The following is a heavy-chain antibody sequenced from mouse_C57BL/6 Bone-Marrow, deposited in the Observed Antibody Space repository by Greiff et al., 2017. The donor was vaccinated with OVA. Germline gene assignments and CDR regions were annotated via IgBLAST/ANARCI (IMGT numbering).Heavy chain of an antibody. CDR2: IRSKSSNYAT. J-gene: IGHJ4*01. CDR3: VREDYGSAYYYAMDY. D-gene: IGHD1-1*01. Sequence: EVKLVESGGGLVQPKGSLKLSCAACGGVVNVDGLHWVRQAPGKGLEWVARIRSKSSNYATYYADSVKDRFTISRDDSQSMLYLQMNNLKTEDTAMYYCVREDYGSAYYYAMDYWGQGTSVTVSS. CDR1: GGVVNVDG. V-gene: IGHV10-3*01.